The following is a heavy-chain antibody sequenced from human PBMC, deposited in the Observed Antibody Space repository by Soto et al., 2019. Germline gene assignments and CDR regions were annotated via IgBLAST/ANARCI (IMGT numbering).Heavy chain of an antibody. J-gene: IGHJ4*02. Sequence: GGSLRLSCVASGFTFSAYIMSWVRQAPGQGLEWVSSITSSSTYIYYTRSVEGRFTISRDDAKNSLHLQMNSMRAEDTAVYYCARDLLEGYGHARQPDYWGQVPLLTFSS. CDR3: ARDLLEGYGHARQPDY. D-gene: IGHD5-18*01. V-gene: IGHV3-21*06. CDR2: ITSSSTYI. CDR1: GFTFSAYI.